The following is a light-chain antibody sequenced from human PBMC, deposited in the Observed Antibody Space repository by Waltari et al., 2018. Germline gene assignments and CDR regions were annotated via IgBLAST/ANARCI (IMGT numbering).Light chain of an antibody. CDR2: DVS. J-gene: IGLJ2*01. CDR1: SSDVGGYNY. V-gene: IGLV2-14*01. CDR3: TSYSSSSTSVV. Sequence: QSALTQPASVSGSPGQSITISCTGTSSDVGGYNYVSWYQQYPGKAPKLMIYDVSKWPSGVSKRFSGSKSGNTASLTISGLQAEDEANYYCTSYSSSSTSVVFGGGTKLTVL.